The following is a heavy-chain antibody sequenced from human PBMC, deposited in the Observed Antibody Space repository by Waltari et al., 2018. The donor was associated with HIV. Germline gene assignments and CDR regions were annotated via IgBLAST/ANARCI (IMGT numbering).Heavy chain of an antibody. J-gene: IGHJ5*02. CDR2: IKQDGSEK. CDR1: GCTLSSYW. V-gene: IGHV3-7*01. D-gene: IGHD3-10*01. Sequence: EVQLVESGGGLVQPGGSLRLSCAASGCTLSSYWRSWVGRAPGKGLEWVANIKQDGSEKYYVDSVKGRFTISRDNAKNSLYLQMNSLRAEDTAVYYCARDQRFGDEGFDPWGQGTLVTVSS. CDR3: ARDQRFGDEGFDP.